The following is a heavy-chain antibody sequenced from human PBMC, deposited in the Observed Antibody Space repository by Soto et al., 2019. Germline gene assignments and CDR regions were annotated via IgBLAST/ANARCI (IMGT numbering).Heavy chain of an antibody. Sequence: GGSLRLSCAASGFTFSSYSMNWVRQAPRKGLEWVSSISSSSSYIYYADSVKGRFTISRDNAKNSLYLQMNSLRAEDTAVYYCARDLRGCSGGSCPGFRFWWGYFDYWGQGTLVTVSS. CDR3: ARDLRGCSGGSCPGFRFWWGYFDY. CDR2: ISSSSSYI. CDR1: GFTFSSYS. J-gene: IGHJ4*02. V-gene: IGHV3-21*01. D-gene: IGHD2-15*01.